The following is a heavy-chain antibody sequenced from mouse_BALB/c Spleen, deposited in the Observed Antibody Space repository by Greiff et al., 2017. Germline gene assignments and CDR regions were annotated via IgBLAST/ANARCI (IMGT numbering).Heavy chain of an antibody. D-gene: IGHD1-1*02. CDR2: ISYSGST. V-gene: IGHV3-8*02. CDR3: ARRGGYYGYFDV. J-gene: IGHJ1*01. CDR1: GDSITSGY. Sequence: EVKLMESGPSLVKPSQTLSLTCSVTGDSITSGYWNWIRKFPGNKLEYMGYISYSGSTYYNPSLKSRISITRDTSKNQYYLQLNSVTTEDTATYYCARRGGYYGYFDVWGAGTTVTVSS.